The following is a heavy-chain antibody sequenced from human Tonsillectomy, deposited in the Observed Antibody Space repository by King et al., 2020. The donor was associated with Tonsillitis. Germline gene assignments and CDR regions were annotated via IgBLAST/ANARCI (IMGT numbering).Heavy chain of an antibody. Sequence: VQLVESGGGVVQPGRSLRLSCAASGFTFSSYGLHWVRQAPGKGLEWVAVISYDGSNKYYADSVKGRFTISRDNSKNTLYLQMNSLRAEDTAVYYCARGLQPGIAVAGTLPHDYWGQGTLVTVSS. CDR1: GFTFSSYG. CDR2: ISYDGSNK. J-gene: IGHJ4*02. V-gene: IGHV3-33*05. D-gene: IGHD6-19*01. CDR3: ARGLQPGIAVAGTLPHDY.